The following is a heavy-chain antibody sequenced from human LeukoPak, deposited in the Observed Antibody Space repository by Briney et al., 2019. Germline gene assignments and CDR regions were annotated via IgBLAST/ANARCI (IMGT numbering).Heavy chain of an antibody. CDR2: IYYRGST. CDR1: GGSISSSSYY. J-gene: IGHJ1*01. CDR3: ARVTNYYDSSRYQPPGYFQH. Sequence: SETLSLTCTVSGGSISSSSYYWGWIRQPPGKGLEWIGSIYYRGSTYYNPSLKSRVTISVDTSKNQFSLKLSSVTAADTAVYYCARVTNYYDSSRYQPPGYFQHWGQGTLVTVSS. V-gene: IGHV4-39*07. D-gene: IGHD3-22*01.